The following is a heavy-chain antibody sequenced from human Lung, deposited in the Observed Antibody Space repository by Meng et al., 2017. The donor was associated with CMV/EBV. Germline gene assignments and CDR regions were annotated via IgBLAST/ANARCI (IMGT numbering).Heavy chain of an antibody. CDR3: AREGYCSSTTCSSYYYYGMDV. CDR2: IYSDGYT. CDR1: GFTVRNNY. J-gene: IGHJ6*02. D-gene: IGHD2-2*01. V-gene: IGHV3-53*01. Sequence: GESXKISCAASGFTVRNNYMSWVRQAPGKGLEWVSVIYSDGYTYYADSVKGRFTISRDNSKDTLYLQMNSLRAEDTAVYYCAREGYCSSTTCSSYYYYGMDVRXQGTXVTVSS.